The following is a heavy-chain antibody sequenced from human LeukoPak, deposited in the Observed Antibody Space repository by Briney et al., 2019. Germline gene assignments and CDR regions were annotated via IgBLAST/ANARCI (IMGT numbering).Heavy chain of an antibody. V-gene: IGHV3-23*01. CDR1: GFTFSSYA. CDR3: ARYGSGTSYITNYFDY. J-gene: IGHJ4*02. CDR2: ISGSGGST. D-gene: IGHD3-10*01. Sequence: GGSLRLSCAASGFTFSSYAMSWVRQAPGKGLEWVSVISGSGGSTYYADSVKGRFTISRDNSKNTLYLQMKSLRDEDTAVYYCARYGSGTSYITNYFDYWGQGTLVTVSS.